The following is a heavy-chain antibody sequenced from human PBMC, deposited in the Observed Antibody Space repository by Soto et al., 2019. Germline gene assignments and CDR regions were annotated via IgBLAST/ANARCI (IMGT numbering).Heavy chain of an antibody. J-gene: IGHJ4*02. Sequence: ASETLSLTCAVYGGSFSGYYWSWIRQPPGKGLEWIGEINHSGSTNYNPPLKSRVTKSVDTSKNQFSLKLSSVTAADTAVYYCARQVVRGVIGLDYWGQGTLDTVSS. CDR1: GGSFSGYY. V-gene: IGHV4-34*01. CDR2: INHSGST. CDR3: ARQVVRGVIGLDY. D-gene: IGHD3-10*01.